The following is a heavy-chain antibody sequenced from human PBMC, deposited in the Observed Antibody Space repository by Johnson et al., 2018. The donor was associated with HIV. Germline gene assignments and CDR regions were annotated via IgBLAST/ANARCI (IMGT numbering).Heavy chain of an antibody. CDR1: GFTFDDYA. J-gene: IGHJ3*01. CDR3: AREGVSGSYYDAFDL. CDR2: ISSDESNK. V-gene: IGHV3-30*04. Sequence: QMLLVESGGGLVQPGRSLRLSCAASGFTFDDYAMHWVRQAPGKGLEWVAVISSDESNKYYADSVKGRFTISRDNSKNTLFLQMDSLRADDTAVYYCAREGVSGSYYDAFDLWGQGTMVTVSS. D-gene: IGHD1-26*01.